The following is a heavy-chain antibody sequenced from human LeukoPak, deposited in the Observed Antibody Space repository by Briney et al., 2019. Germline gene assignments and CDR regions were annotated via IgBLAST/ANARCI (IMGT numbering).Heavy chain of an antibody. J-gene: IGHJ6*03. D-gene: IGHD1-26*01. CDR2: INPNKGGT. CDR3: ARGWSGSYYSHYYYYMDV. CDR1: GYIFTGYY. Sequence: ASVKVSCKASGYIFTGYYMHWVRQAPGQALEWMGWINPNKGGTNYAQKFQGRVTMTRDTSISTAYVELSRLRSDDTAVYYCARGWSGSYYSHYYYYMDVWGKGTTVSVSS. V-gene: IGHV1-2*02.